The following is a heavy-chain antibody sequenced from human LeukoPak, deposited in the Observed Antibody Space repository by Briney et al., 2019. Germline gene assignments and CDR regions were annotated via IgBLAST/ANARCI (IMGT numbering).Heavy chain of an antibody. CDR1: GGSISTYY. Sequence: SSETLSLTCTVSGGSISTYYWSWIRQPAGKGLEWIGHIYTSGSTNYNPSLKSRVTMSVDTSKNQFSLKVTSVTAADTAMYYCARVGGYALKDWGQGTLVTVSS. CDR2: IYTSGST. J-gene: IGHJ4*02. CDR3: ARVGGYALKD. V-gene: IGHV4-4*07. D-gene: IGHD5-12*01.